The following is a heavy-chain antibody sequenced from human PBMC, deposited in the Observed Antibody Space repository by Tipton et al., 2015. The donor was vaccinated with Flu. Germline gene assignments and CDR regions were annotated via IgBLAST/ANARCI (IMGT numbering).Heavy chain of an antibody. D-gene: IGHD4-23*01. CDR3: ATEYRGGGNRYYFDY. Sequence: TLSLTCTVSGGSISGYYWTWLRQPPGKGLEWIGYTYYSGSTNYNPSLKSRVTISVDTSKNQFSLKLSSVTAADTAVYYCATEYRGGGNRYYFDYWGQGTLVTVSS. CDR2: TYYSGST. V-gene: IGHV4-59*01. J-gene: IGHJ4*02. CDR1: GGSISGYY.